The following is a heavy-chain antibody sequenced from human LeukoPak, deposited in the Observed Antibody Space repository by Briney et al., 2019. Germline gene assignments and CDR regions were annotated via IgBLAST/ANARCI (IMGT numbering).Heavy chain of an antibody. Sequence: SETLSLTCTVSGGSISSSSYYWGWIRQPPGKGLEWIVSIYYSGSTNYNPSLKSRVTISVDTSKNQFSLKLSPVTAADTAVYYCARGSGYSYGSIFDYWGQGTLVTVSS. CDR1: GGSISSSSYY. CDR2: IYYSGST. V-gene: IGHV4-39*07. J-gene: IGHJ4*02. CDR3: ARGSGYSYGSIFDY. D-gene: IGHD5-18*01.